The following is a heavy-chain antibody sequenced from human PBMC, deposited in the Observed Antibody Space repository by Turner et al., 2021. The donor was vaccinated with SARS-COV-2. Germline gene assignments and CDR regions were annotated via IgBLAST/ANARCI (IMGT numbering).Heavy chain of an antibody. CDR3: ARGPKYSYGYSDH. V-gene: IGHV4-59*01. J-gene: IGHJ4*02. CDR2: IYYTGSS. CDR1: GGSISPYY. D-gene: IGHD5-18*01. Sequence: QVQLQESGPGLVRPSETVSRTCNFSGGSISPYYWGWIPQPPGKVLEWIGYIYYTGSSNSNPSLKSRVTISVDTSKNQFSLELRSVTAADTAVYYCARGPKYSYGYSDHWGQGTLATVSS.